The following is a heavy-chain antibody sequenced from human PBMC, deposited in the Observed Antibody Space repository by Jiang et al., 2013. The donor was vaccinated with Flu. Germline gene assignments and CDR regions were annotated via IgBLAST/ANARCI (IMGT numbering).Heavy chain of an antibody. CDR3: VHTRGFNGYNYGDF. D-gene: IGHD5-24*01. V-gene: IGHV2-5*02. CDR2: TYWDNDK. Sequence: PTQTLTLTCTFSGFSLSTRGVGVGWIRQPPGKALEWLAFTYWDNDKRYSPSLESRLTIAKDTSKNQVVLTMTNMDPVDTAIYYCVHTRGFNGYNYGDFWGQGTLVTVSS. J-gene: IGHJ4*02. CDR1: GFSLSTRGVG.